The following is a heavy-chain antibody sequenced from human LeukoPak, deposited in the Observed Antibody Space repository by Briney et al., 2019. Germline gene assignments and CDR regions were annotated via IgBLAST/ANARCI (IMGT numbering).Heavy chain of an antibody. CDR1: GYTFSSYS. V-gene: IGHV3-21*01. CDR2: ISSSTSYI. J-gene: IGHJ4*02. D-gene: IGHD3-10*01. Sequence: GGSLRLSCAASGYTFSSYSMNWIRQAPGKGLEWVSSISSSTSYIYYADSVKGRFTISRDNSRSTLYLQMNSLRPEDTAIYYCAREGYYGSGSPPSLYFDHWGQGTLVTVSS. CDR3: AREGYYGSGSPPSLYFDH.